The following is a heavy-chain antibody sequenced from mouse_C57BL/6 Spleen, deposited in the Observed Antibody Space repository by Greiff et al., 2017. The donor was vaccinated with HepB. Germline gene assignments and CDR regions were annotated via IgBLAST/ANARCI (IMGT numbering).Heavy chain of an antibody. CDR1: GYTFTDYE. Sequence: VKLVESGAELVRPGASVTLSCKASGYTFTDYEMHWVKQTPVHGLEWIGAIDPETGGTAYNQKFKGKAILTADKSSSTAYMERRSLTSEDSAVYYCTVSDLLWLRRGDYWGQGTTLTVSS. V-gene: IGHV1-15*01. J-gene: IGHJ2*01. CDR2: IDPETGGT. CDR3: TVSDLLWLRRGDY. D-gene: IGHD2-2*01.